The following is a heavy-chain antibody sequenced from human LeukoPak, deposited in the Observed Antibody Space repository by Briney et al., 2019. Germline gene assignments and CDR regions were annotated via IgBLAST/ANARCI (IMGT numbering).Heavy chain of an antibody. CDR2: IYYSGST. Sequence: SETLSLTCTVSGGSISSYYWSWLRQPPGKGLEWIGYIYYSGSTNYNPSLKSRVTISVDTSKNQFSLKPSSVTAADTAVYYCARGELLWFGELSYFDYWGQGTLVTVSS. D-gene: IGHD3-10*01. CDR3: ARGELLWFGELSYFDY. V-gene: IGHV4-59*01. CDR1: GGSISSYY. J-gene: IGHJ4*02.